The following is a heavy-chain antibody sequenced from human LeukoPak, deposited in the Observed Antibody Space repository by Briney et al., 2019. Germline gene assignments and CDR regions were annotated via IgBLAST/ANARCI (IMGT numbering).Heavy chain of an antibody. CDR3: ARGNYGSGSSDAFDI. CDR1: GYTFTGYY. J-gene: IGHJ3*02. Sequence: ASVKVSCKASGYTFTGYYMHWVRQAPGQGLEWMGWINPNSGGTNYAQKFQGRVTMTRDTSISTAYMELSRLRSDDTAVYYCARGNYGSGSSDAFDIWGQGTMVTVSS. V-gene: IGHV1-2*02. D-gene: IGHD3-10*01. CDR2: INPNSGGT.